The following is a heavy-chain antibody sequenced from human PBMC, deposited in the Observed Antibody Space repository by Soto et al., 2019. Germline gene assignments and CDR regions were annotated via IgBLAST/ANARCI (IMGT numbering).Heavy chain of an antibody. CDR2: IWYDGSNK. Sequence: QVQLVESGGGVVQPGRSLRLSCAASGFTFSSYGMHWVRQAPGKGLEWVAVIWYDGSNKYYADSVKGRFTISRDNSKNTLYLQMNSLRAEDTAVYYCARDLRAYYGVPIPLYYGMDVWGQGTTVTVSS. CDR1: GFTFSSYG. J-gene: IGHJ6*02. D-gene: IGHD3-10*01. V-gene: IGHV3-33*01. CDR3: ARDLRAYYGVPIPLYYGMDV.